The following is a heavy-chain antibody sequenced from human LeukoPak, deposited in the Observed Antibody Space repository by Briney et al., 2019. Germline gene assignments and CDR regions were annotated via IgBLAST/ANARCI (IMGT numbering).Heavy chain of an antibody. CDR3: ARDRDAGYVDQRVVFWFDP. CDR2: INPSGGST. V-gene: IGHV1-46*01. Sequence: ASVKVSCKASGYTFTSYYMHWVRQAPGQGLEWMGIINPSGGSTSYAQKFQGRVTMTRDTSTSTVYMELSSLRSEDTAVYYCARDRDAGYVDQRVVFWFDPWGQGTLVTVSS. J-gene: IGHJ5*02. CDR1: GYTFTSYY. D-gene: IGHD2-2*01.